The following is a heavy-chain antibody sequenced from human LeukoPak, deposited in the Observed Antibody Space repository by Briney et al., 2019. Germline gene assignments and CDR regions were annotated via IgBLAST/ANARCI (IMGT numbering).Heavy chain of an antibody. CDR2: IYPGDSDT. J-gene: IGHJ6*03. D-gene: IGHD6-13*01. V-gene: IGHV5-51*01. CDR3: ARQPAAGPSYYYYYMDV. Sequence: PGESLKISCKGSGYSFTSYWIGWVRQMPGKGLEWMGIIYPGDSDTRYSPSFQGQVTISADKSISTAYLQWSSLKASDTAMYYCARQPAAGPSYYYYYMDVWGKGTTVTISS. CDR1: GYSFTSYW.